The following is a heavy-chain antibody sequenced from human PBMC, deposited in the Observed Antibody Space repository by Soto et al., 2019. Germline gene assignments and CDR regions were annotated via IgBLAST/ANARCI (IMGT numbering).Heavy chain of an antibody. CDR1: GASISSGNFY. CDR3: AHDSHGGNTYFDL. J-gene: IGHJ4*02. D-gene: IGHD1-26*01. Sequence: VQLQESRPGLVRPSETLSLTCTVSGASISSGNFYWSWIRQPPGKGLEWIGYIYFSGRTSYSPSLKSRLTISLNTSNNQFSLKLSSVTAADTAVYYCAHDSHGGNTYFDLWGQGALVTVSS. CDR2: IYFSGRT. V-gene: IGHV4-30-4*01.